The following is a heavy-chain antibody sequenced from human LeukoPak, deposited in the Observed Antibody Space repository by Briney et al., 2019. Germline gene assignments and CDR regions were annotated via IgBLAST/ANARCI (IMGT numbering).Heavy chain of an antibody. Sequence: GGSLRLSCTASGFTFSNYWMSWVRQAPGKGPEWVANIKQDESKTYYVDSVKGRFTISRDNAKNSLFLQMNSLRAEDTAVYYCARDASLYRAGDTCYWAFDHWGQGTLVTISS. CDR3: ARDASLYRAGDTCYWAFDH. CDR1: GFTFSNYW. CDR2: IKQDESKT. J-gene: IGHJ4*02. V-gene: IGHV3-7*01. D-gene: IGHD2-21*02.